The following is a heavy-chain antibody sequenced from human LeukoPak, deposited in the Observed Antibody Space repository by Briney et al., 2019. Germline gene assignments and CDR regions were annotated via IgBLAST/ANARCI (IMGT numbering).Heavy chain of an antibody. D-gene: IGHD1-7*01. J-gene: IGHJ4*02. Sequence: ASETLSLTCTVAGGSINSYYWSWIRQPPGKGLECIGYIYYSGSTNYNPSLKSRVTISVDTSKNQFSLKLSSVTAADTAVYYCARDSIHRRTTPFDYWGQGTLVTISS. CDR1: GGSINSYY. CDR3: ARDSIHRRTTPFDY. CDR2: IYYSGST. V-gene: IGHV4-59*01.